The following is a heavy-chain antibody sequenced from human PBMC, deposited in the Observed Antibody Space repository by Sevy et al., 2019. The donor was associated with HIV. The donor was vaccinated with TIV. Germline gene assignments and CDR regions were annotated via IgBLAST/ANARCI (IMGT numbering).Heavy chain of an antibody. CDR1: GGSISSYY. V-gene: IGHV4-59*01. D-gene: IGHD3-10*01. J-gene: IGHJ3*02. CDR3: ARDIGEHYYGSGSYYPGAFDI. CDR2: IYYSGST. Sequence: SETLSLTCTVSGGSISSYYWSWIRQPPGKGLEWIGYIYYSGSTNYNPSLKSRVTISVETSKNQYSLKLSSVTAADTAVYYCARDIGEHYYGSGSYYPGAFDIWGQGTMVTVSS.